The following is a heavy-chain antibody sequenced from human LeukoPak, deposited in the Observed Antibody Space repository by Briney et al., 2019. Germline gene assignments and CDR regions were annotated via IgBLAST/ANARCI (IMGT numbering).Heavy chain of an antibody. CDR1: GFTFSRFW. CDR2: IKQDGSEK. D-gene: IGHD5-12*01. V-gene: IGHV3-7*04. Sequence: AGGSLRLSCAASGFTFSRFWMSWVRQAPGKGLEWVANIKQDGSEKYYADSVKGRFTISRDNAKNSLYLQMNSLRAEDTAVFYCARDGTYTDYDPDFDIWGQGTLVTVSS. CDR3: ARDGTYTDYDPDFDI. J-gene: IGHJ4*02.